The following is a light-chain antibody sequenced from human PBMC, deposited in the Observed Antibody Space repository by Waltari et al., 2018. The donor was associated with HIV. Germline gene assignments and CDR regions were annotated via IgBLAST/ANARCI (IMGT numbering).Light chain of an antibody. CDR3: QHYNNWLTWT. V-gene: IGKV3-15*01. Sequence: EIVMTQPTATLSVSPGDTATLSCRASQRVGINVAWYQQKPGQSPRLLMSAASTRATGTPARFSGSGSETDFTLTISSLQSEDFAVYYCQHYNNWLTWTFGQGTNVEVK. CDR1: QRVGIN. CDR2: AAS. J-gene: IGKJ1*01.